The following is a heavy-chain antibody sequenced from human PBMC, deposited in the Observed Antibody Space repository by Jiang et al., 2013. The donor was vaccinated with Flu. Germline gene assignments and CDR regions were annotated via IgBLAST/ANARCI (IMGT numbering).Heavy chain of an antibody. Sequence: QTLSLTCAVSGDRVSSNSAAWNWIRQSPSRGLERLGRTYYRSKWYNEYAVSVKSRIMVNPDTSNNQFSLQLNSVTPEDTAMYYCARSSNGYVDSWGQGILVTVSS. V-gene: IGHV6-1*01. CDR2: TYYRSKWYN. J-gene: IGHJ4*02. D-gene: IGHD2-8*01. CDR1: GDRVSSNSAA. CDR3: ARSSNGYVDS.